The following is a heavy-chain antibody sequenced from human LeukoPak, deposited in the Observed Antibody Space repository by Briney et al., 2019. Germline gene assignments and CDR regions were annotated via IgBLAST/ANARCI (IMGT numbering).Heavy chain of an antibody. CDR2: IYYSGST. D-gene: IGHD3-10*01. CDR1: GGSISSGDYY. J-gene: IGHJ5*02. V-gene: IGHV4-30-4*01. CDR3: ARDSGDYYGSGSYFDP. Sequence: SQTLSLTCTVSGGSISSGDYYWSWIRQPPGKGLEWIGYIYYSGSTYYNPSLKSRATISVDTSKNQFSLKLSSVTAADTAVYYCARDSGDYYGSGSYFDPWGQGTLVTVSS.